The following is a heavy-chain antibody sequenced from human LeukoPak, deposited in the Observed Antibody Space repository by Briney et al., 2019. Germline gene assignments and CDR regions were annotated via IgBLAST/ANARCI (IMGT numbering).Heavy chain of an antibody. V-gene: IGHV3-7*01. Sequence: GGSLRLPCAASGFPFNSYWMNWVRQAPGRGLEWVANIKEDGSEKFYVDSVKGRFTISRDNAKNSLFLQMTSLRAEDTALYYCAPEVWELQGASDIWGQGTMLTVSS. CDR1: GFPFNSYW. J-gene: IGHJ3*02. CDR2: IKEDGSEK. CDR3: APEVWELQGASDI. D-gene: IGHD1-26*01.